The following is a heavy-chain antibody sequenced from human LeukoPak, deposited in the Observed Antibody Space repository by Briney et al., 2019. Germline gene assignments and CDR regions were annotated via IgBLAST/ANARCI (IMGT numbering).Heavy chain of an antibody. CDR3: ASRNYGLGRSDY. Sequence: SETLSLTCTVSGGSISSTNYYWGWIRQPPGKGLEWIANMYYTGSASYNPSLKSRVTISIDTSKNQFSLKLSSVTVADTAVYFCASRNYGLGRSDYWGQGTLVTVSS. CDR2: MYYTGSA. J-gene: IGHJ4*02. D-gene: IGHD3-10*01. V-gene: IGHV4-39*01. CDR1: GGSISSTNYY.